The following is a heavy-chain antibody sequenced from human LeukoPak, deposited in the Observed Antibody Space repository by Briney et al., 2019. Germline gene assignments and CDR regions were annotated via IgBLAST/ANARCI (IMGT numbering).Heavy chain of an antibody. CDR2: IKPNSGGT. CDR1: GYTFTGYY. Sequence: GGSVSVSCKASGYTFTGYYMHWVRQAPGQGLEWMGWIKPNSGGTNYAQKFQGRLTMTRDTSISTAYMVLSRLRSDDTAVYYCASGEWELLQRYYYYGMDVWGQGTTVTVSS. V-gene: IGHV1-2*02. D-gene: IGHD1-26*01. J-gene: IGHJ6*02. CDR3: ASGEWELLQRYYYYGMDV.